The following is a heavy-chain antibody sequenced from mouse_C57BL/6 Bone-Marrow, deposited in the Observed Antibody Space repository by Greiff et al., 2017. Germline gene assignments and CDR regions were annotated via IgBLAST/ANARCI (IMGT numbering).Heavy chain of an antibody. V-gene: IGHV14-4*01. D-gene: IGHD1-1*01. J-gene: IGHJ2*01. CDR1: GFNINDDY. CDR3: TTDYGSSPDY. CDR2: IDPENGDT. Sequence: VQLQQSGAELVRPGASVKLSCTASGFNINDDYMHWVKQRPEQGLEWIGWIDPENGDTEYASKFQGKATITADTSSNTAYLQLSSLTSEDTAVYYCTTDYGSSPDYWGQGTTLTVSS.